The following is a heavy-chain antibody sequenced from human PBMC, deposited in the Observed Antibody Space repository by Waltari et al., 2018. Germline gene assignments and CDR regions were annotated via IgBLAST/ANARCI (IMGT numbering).Heavy chain of an antibody. J-gene: IGHJ6*03. D-gene: IGHD5-12*01. CDR2: ISSSSSYI. Sequence: EVQLVESGGGLVKPGGSLRLSCAASGFTFSSYSMNWVRQAPGKGLEWVSSISSSSSYIYYADSVKGRFTISRDNAKNSLYLQMNSLRAEDTAVYYCARSGGDYYYYYYMDVWGKGTTVTISS. CDR3: ARSGGDYYYYYYMDV. CDR1: GFTFSSYS. V-gene: IGHV3-21*01.